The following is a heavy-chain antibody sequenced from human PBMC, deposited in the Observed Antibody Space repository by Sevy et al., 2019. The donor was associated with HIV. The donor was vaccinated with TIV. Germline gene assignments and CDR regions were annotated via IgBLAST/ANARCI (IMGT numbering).Heavy chain of an antibody. J-gene: IGHJ3*02. CDR1: GFTFSNYG. CDR3: ARERGISFIVGATTGAFDI. Sequence: GGSLRLSCAASGFTFSNYGMHWVRQAPGKGLEWVANIKQDGSEKYYVDPVKGRFTISRDNAKNSLYLQMNSLRAEDTAVYYCARERGISFIVGATTGAFDIWGQGTMVTVSS. D-gene: IGHD1-26*01. CDR2: IKQDGSEK. V-gene: IGHV3-7*01.